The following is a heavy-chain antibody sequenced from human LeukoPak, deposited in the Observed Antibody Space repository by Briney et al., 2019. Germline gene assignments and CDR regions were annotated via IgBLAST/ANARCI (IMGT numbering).Heavy chain of an antibody. CDR2: IHYSGIT. CDR1: GGAITNYY. D-gene: IGHD1-26*01. CDR3: ATVGVVDN. V-gene: IGHV4-59*04. J-gene: IGHJ4*02. Sequence: SETLSLTCGVSGGAITNYYWNWIRQPPGKGLEWIGNIHYSGITYYNPSLKSRVTISVDTSKNHFSLKLRSVTAADTAVYFCATVGVVDNWGQGTLVAVSS.